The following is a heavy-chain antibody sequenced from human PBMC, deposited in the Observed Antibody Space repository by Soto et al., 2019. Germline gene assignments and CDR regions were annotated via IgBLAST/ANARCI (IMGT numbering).Heavy chain of an antibody. CDR1: GFPFSSYA. D-gene: IGHD2-8*01. V-gene: IGHV3-23*01. Sequence: PGGSLRLSCAASGFPFSSYAMTLVRQAPGKGLEWVSVITYNGDNTFYADSVKGRFTVSRDNSKDTVHLQMNSLRAEDTAVYYCARYMRGTIIFYFDFWGPGAVVTVFS. CDR2: ITYNGDNT. CDR3: ARYMRGTIIFYFDF. J-gene: IGHJ4*02.